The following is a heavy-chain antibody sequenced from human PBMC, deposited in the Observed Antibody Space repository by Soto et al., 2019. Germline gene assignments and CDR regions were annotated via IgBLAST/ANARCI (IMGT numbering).Heavy chain of an antibody. Sequence: PSETLSLTCAVSGVSINSIYFWGWIRQPPGRGLEWVGSIYYGGNTYYNPSLKSRVTISADLSKNQFSLELHSVAAADTAVYYCSTTIYYDDGSDYFDYWGQGTLVTVSS. J-gene: IGHJ4*02. V-gene: IGHV4-39*01. CDR1: GVSINSIYF. CDR3: STTIYYDDGSDYFDY. D-gene: IGHD3-22*01. CDR2: IYYGGNT.